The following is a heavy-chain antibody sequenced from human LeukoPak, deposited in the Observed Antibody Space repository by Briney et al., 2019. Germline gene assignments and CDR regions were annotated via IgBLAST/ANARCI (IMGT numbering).Heavy chain of an antibody. CDR3: ARDTRDDSSGYYSKRYYYYMDV. J-gene: IGHJ6*03. Sequence: GASVKVSCKASGGTFSSYAISWVRQAPGQGLEWMGGIIPIFGTANYAQKFQGRVTITTDESTSTAYMELSSLRSEDTAVYYCARDTRDDSSGYYSKRYYYYMDVWGKGTTVTVSS. CDR1: GGTFSSYA. CDR2: IIPIFGTA. D-gene: IGHD3-22*01. V-gene: IGHV1-69*05.